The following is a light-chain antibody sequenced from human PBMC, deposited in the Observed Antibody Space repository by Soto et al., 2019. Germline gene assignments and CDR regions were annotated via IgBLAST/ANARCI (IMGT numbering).Light chain of an antibody. CDR3: SSYTSTRTYV. CDR2: GNN. Sequence: QSVLAQPPSASGTPGQRVSISCSGSSPNIGINTVNWYQQLPRTAPKLLIYGNNERPSGVPDRFSGSKSGDTASLTVSGLQAEDEADYYCSSYTSTRTYVFGTGTKLTVL. J-gene: IGLJ1*01. CDR1: SPNIGINT. V-gene: IGLV1-44*01.